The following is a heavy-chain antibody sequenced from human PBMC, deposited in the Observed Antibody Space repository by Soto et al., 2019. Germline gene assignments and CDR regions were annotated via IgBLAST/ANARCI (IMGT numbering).Heavy chain of an antibody. CDR1: GFTFSSYG. D-gene: IGHD2-21*01. Sequence: QVQLVESGGGVVQPGRSLRLSCAASGFTFSSYGMHWVRQAPGKGLEWVAVIWYDGSNKYYADSVKGRFTISRDNSKNRLYLQMKGLRAEDTAVYYCASGGGANVLDYWGQGTLVTVSA. J-gene: IGHJ4*02. CDR3: ASGGGANVLDY. CDR2: IWYDGSNK. V-gene: IGHV3-33*01.